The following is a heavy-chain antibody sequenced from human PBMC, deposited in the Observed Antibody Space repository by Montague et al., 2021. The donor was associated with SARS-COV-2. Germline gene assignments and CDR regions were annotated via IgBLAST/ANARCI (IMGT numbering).Heavy chain of an antibody. D-gene: IGHD3-9*01. Sequence: SLRLSCAASEFTFSSYSMNWVRQAPGKGLEWVSSISSSSSYIYYADSVKGRFTISRDNAKNSLYLQMNSLRAEDTAVYYCARDHHYDILTGYYGDWGQGTLVTVSS. V-gene: IGHV3-21*01. CDR3: ARDHHYDILTGYYGD. CDR2: ISSSSSYI. J-gene: IGHJ4*02. CDR1: EFTFSSYS.